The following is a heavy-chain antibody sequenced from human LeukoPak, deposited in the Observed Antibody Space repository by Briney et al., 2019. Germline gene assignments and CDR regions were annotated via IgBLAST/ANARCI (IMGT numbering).Heavy chain of an antibody. CDR1: GFTFDDYG. CDR3: AMVEMATIGYFDY. J-gene: IGHJ4*02. D-gene: IGHD5-24*01. CDR2: INWNGGST. V-gene: IGHV3-20*04. Sequence: GGSLRLSCAASGFTFDDYGMSWVRQAPGKGLEWVSGINWNGGSTGYADSVKGRFTISRDNSKNTLYLQMNSLRAEDTAVYYCAMVEMATIGYFDYWGQGTLVTVSS.